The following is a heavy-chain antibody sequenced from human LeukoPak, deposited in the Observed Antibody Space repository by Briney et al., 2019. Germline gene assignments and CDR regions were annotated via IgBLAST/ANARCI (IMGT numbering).Heavy chain of an antibody. V-gene: IGHV1-2*02. D-gene: IGHD6-19*01. J-gene: IGHJ3*02. Sequence: ASVKVSCKASGYTFTGYYMHWVRQAPGQGLEXXXWINPNSGGTNYAQKFQGRVTMTRDTSISTAYMELSRLRSDDTAVYYCARDVVQWLAYAFDIWGQGTMVTVSS. CDR1: GYTFTGYY. CDR2: INPNSGGT. CDR3: ARDVVQWLAYAFDI.